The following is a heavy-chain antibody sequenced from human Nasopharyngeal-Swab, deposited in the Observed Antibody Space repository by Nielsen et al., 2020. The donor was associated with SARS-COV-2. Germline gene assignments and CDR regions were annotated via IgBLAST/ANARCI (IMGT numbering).Heavy chain of an antibody. CDR1: GFTFSSYA. CDR3: AKVMGPFELYDY. V-gene: IGHV3-23*01. D-gene: IGHD2-2*02. Sequence: GESLKISCAASGFTFSSYAMSWVRQAPGKGLEWVSAISGSGGSTYYADSVQGRFTISRDNSKNTLYLQMNSLRAEDTAVYYCAKVMGPFELYDYWGQGTLVTVSS. J-gene: IGHJ4*02. CDR2: ISGSGGST.